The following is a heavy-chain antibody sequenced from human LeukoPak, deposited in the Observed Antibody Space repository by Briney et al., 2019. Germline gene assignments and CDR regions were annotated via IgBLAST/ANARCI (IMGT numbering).Heavy chain of an antibody. CDR2: IYYSGST. Sequence: PSETLSLTCTVSGGSISSYYWSWIRQPPGKGLEWIGYIYYSGSTNYNPSLKSRVTISVDTSKNQFPLKLSSVTAADTAVYYCAGVNSSSNYYYYMDVWGKRTTVTVSS. CDR3: AGVNSSSNYYYYMDV. J-gene: IGHJ6*03. D-gene: IGHD6-6*01. V-gene: IGHV4-59*08. CDR1: GGSISSYY.